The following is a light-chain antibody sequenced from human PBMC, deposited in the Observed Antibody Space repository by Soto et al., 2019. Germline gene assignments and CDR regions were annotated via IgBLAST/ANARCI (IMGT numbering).Light chain of an antibody. CDR2: GNT. V-gene: IGLV1-40*01. J-gene: IGLJ1*01. CDR3: QSCDNSLTGPSYV. CDR1: SSNIGAGYD. Sequence: QSVLTQPPSVSGAPGQRVTISCTGSSSNIGAGYDVHWYQHLPGTAPKLLIYGNTNRPSGVPDRFSASKSGTSASLAITGLQAEDEADYYCQSCDNSLTGPSYVFGTGTKVTVL.